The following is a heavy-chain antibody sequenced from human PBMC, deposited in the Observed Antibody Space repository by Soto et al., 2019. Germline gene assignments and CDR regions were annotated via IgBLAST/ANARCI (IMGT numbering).Heavy chain of an antibody. Sequence: SVKVSCKASGYTFTSYDINWGRQATGQGLEWMGWMNPNSGNTGYAQKFQGRVTMTRNTSISTAYMELSSLRSEDTAVYYCARVPRYCSSTSCYWGWFDPWGQGTLVTVSS. CDR3: ARVPRYCSSTSCYWGWFDP. V-gene: IGHV1-8*01. J-gene: IGHJ5*02. D-gene: IGHD2-2*01. CDR2: MNPNSGNT. CDR1: GYTFTSYD.